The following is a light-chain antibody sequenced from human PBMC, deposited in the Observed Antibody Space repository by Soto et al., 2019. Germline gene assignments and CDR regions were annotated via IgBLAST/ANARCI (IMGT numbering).Light chain of an antibody. CDR3: QQYNTFPWT. Sequence: DIQVTQSPSTLSASVGDRVTITCRASQSISSWLAWYQQKPGKAPKALIYKASSLESGVPSRFSGSESGTEFTLTISSLQPDDFATYCCQQYNTFPWTFGQGTKVEVK. J-gene: IGKJ1*01. V-gene: IGKV1-5*03. CDR1: QSISSW. CDR2: KAS.